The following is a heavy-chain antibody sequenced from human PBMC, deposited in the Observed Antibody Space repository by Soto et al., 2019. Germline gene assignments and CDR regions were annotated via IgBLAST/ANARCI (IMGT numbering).Heavy chain of an antibody. CDR3: PRAVRVDP. V-gene: IGHV3-49*03. J-gene: IGHJ5*02. CDR2: ISSKAYGGTT. Sequence: EVQLVESGGGLVQPGRSLRLSCTPSGFNFGAYAMSLFRQAPGKGLEWVGFISSKAYGGTTEYAASVRGRFTISRDDSKSIAYLQMNSLKAEDTAVYYCPRAVRVDPWGQGTLVTVSS. D-gene: IGHD2-2*01. CDR1: GFNFGAYA.